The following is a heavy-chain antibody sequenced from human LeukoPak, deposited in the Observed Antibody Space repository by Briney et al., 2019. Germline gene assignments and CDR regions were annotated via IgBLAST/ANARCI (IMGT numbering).Heavy chain of an antibody. CDR2: IYYSGST. Sequence: SETLSLTCTVSGGSISSGGYYWSWIRQHPGKGLEWIGYIYYSGSTYYNPSLKSRVTISVDTSKNQFSPKLSSVTAANTAVYYCATISGSYRRGTFDYWGQGTLVTVSS. V-gene: IGHV4-31*03. CDR3: ATISGSYRRGTFDY. J-gene: IGHJ4*02. D-gene: IGHD1-26*01. CDR1: GGSISSGGYY.